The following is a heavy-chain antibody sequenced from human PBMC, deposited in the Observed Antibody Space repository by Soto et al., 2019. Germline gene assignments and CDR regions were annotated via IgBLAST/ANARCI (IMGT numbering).Heavy chain of an antibody. Sequence: PGGSLRLSCAASGFTFSSYGMHWVRQAPGKGLEWVAVISYDGSNKYYADSVKGRFAISRDNSKNTLYLQMNSLRAEDTAVYYCAKDKDYGRGWFDPWGQGTLVTVS. J-gene: IGHJ5*02. V-gene: IGHV3-30*18. CDR3: AKDKDYGRGWFDP. D-gene: IGHD4-17*01. CDR2: ISYDGSNK. CDR1: GFTFSSYG.